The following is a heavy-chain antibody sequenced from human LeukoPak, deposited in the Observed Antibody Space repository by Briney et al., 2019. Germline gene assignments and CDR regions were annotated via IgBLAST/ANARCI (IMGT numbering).Heavy chain of an antibody. V-gene: IGHV3-23*01. CDR3: AKDLHYGSADY. D-gene: IGHD3-10*01. Sequence: GGSLRLSCAASGFTFSNYAMRWVRQAPGKGLEWVSGISGSGDSTYYADSVKGRFTISRDNAKNSLYLQMNSLRAEDTAVYYCAKDLHYGSADYWGQGTLVTVCS. CDR2: ISGSGDST. CDR1: GFTFSNYA. J-gene: IGHJ4*02.